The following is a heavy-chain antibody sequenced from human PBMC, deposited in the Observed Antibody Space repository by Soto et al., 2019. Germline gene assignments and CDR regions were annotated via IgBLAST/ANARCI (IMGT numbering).Heavy chain of an antibody. Sequence: QVQLVQSGAEVKKPGSSVKVSCKASGGTFSSYTISWVRQAPGQGLEWMGRIIPILGIANYAQKFQGRVTITGDKSTSTAYMELSTLRSEDTAVYYCARDGYCSGGSCYLFSFDYWGQGTLVTVSS. J-gene: IGHJ4*02. D-gene: IGHD2-15*01. CDR1: GGTFSSYT. V-gene: IGHV1-69*08. CDR3: ARDGYCSGGSCYLFSFDY. CDR2: IIPILGIA.